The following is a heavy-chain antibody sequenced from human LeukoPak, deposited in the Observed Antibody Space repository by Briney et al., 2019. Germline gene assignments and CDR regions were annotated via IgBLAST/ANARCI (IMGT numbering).Heavy chain of an antibody. CDR3: ARGVVVIAGGLSNAFDI. J-gene: IGHJ3*02. V-gene: IGHV3-13*01. D-gene: IGHD2-21*01. Sequence: GGSLRLSCAASGFTFSSYDMHWVRHATGKGLEWVSAIGTAGDTYYPGSAKGRFTISRENAKNSLYLQMNSLRAGDTAVYYCARGVVVIAGGLSNAFDIWGQGTMVTVSS. CDR1: GFTFSSYD. CDR2: IGTAGDT.